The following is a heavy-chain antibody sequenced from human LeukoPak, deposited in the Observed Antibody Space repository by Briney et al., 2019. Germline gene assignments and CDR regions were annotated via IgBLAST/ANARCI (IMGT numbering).Heavy chain of an antibody. CDR1: GFTVSTNY. CDR3: ARSPVDGLLWFGDSFDY. V-gene: IGHV3-53*01. CDR2: IYSGGST. J-gene: IGHJ4*02. D-gene: IGHD3-10*01. Sequence: GGSLRLSCAASGFTVSTNYMSWVRQALGKGLEWVSVIYSGGSTYYADSVKGRFTISRDNSKNTLYLQMNSLRAEDTAVYYCARSPVDGLLWFGDSFDYWGQGTLVTVSS.